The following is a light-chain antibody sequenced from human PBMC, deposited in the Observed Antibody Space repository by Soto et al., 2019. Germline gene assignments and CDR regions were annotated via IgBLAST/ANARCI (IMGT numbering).Light chain of an antibody. CDR1: QSINSLY. J-gene: IGKJ1*01. CDR2: GAS. CDR3: QYSAT. V-gene: IGKV3-20*01. Sequence: EIVLTQSPGTLSSSPGDRATLSCRASQSINSLYVAWYQQKPGQAPRLLIYGASNRVSGIPERFSGSGSGADFLLTITRLEPEDFAGYFCQYSATFGQGTKVDIK.